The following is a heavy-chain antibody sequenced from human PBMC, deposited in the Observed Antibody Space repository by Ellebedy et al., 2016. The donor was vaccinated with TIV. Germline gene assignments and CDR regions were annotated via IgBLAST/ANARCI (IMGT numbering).Heavy chain of an antibody. J-gene: IGHJ5*02. V-gene: IGHV3-7*01. Sequence: ESLKISCAASGFTFSSYWMSWVRQAPGKGLEWVANIKEDGREKNYVDSVKGRFTISSDNAKNSLYLQMNSLRADDTAVYYGVRAVPNWFDPWGQGTLVTVSS. CDR3: VRAVPNWFDP. CDR2: IKEDGREK. CDR1: GFTFSSYW.